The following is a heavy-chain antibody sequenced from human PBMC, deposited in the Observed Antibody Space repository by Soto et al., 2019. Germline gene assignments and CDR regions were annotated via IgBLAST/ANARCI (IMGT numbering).Heavy chain of an antibody. D-gene: IGHD1-7*01. CDR2: MSGSSSTT. CDR3: AKNQERELPRVIDF. CDR1: GLTFSNYA. Sequence: GGSLRLSCAPSGLTFSNYAMSWVRQAPGGGLEWVSSMSGSSSTTYYADSVRGRFTISRDRSKNTLYLQMSSLRAEDTALHYCAKNQERELPRVIDFWGQGTLVTVSS. V-gene: IGHV3-23*01. J-gene: IGHJ4*02.